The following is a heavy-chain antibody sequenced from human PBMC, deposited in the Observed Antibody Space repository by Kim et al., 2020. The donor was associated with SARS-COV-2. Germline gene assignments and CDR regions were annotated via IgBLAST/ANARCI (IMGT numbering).Heavy chain of an antibody. CDR3: ARANYGSGSYLGFWFDP. CDR2: IIPIFGTA. Sequence: SVKVSCKASGVTFSSYAISWVRQAPGQGLEWMGGIIPIFGTANYAQKFQGRVTITADESTSTAYMELSSLRSEDTAVYYCARANYGSGSYLGFWFDPWGKGPLVTVSS. CDR1: GVTFSSYA. D-gene: IGHD3-10*01. V-gene: IGHV1-69*13. J-gene: IGHJ5*02.